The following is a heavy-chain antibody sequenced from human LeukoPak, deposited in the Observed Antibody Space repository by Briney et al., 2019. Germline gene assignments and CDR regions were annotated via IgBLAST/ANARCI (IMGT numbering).Heavy chain of an antibody. J-gene: IGHJ4*02. CDR1: GGSISSYY. CDR2: IYTSGST. V-gene: IGHV4-4*07. D-gene: IGHD3-22*01. CDR3: AKEKYYYDSSGYYFAPFDY. Sequence: SETLSLTCTVSGGSISSYYWSWIRQPAGKGLEWIGRIYTSGSTNYNPSLKSRVTMSADTSKNQFSLNLSSVTAADTAVYYCAKEKYYYDSSGYYFAPFDYWGKGTLVTVSS.